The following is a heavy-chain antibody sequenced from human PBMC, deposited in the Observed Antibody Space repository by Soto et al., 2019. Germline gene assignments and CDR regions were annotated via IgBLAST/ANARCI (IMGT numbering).Heavy chain of an antibody. V-gene: IGHV3-23*01. D-gene: IGHD2-15*01. CDR1: GLTFSSYA. J-gene: IGHJ4*02. CDR3: ASQRATGGHDY. Sequence: GGSLSPSCEASGLTFSSYALRWVRQAPGKGMEWVSTINSNGESTYYADSVKGRFTVSRDNSKNSLYLQMNSLRAEDTAMYYCASQRATGGHDYWGQRTLVTVSS. CDR2: INSNGEST.